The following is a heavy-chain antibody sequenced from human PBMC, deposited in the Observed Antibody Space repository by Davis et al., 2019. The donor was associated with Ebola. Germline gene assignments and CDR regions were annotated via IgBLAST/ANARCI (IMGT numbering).Heavy chain of an antibody. CDR2: INPNSGGT. CDR3: ARCCSGGSCYWNNWFDP. CDR1: GYTFTGYY. Sequence: ASVKVSCKASGYTFTGYYMHWVRQAPGQGLEWMGWINPNSGGTNYAQKFQGRVTMTRDMSISTAYMELSRLRSDDTAVYYCARCCSGGSCYWNNWFDPWGQGTLVTVSS. J-gene: IGHJ5*02. V-gene: IGHV1-2*02. D-gene: IGHD2-15*01.